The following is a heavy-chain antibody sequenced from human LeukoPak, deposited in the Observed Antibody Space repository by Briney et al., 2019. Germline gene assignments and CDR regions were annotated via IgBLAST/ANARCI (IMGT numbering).Heavy chain of an antibody. Sequence: GASVKVSCKASGYTFTSYDINWVRQATGQGLEWMGWMNPNSGNTGYAQKFQGRVTMTRNTSISTAYMELSSLRSEDTAVYYCARDRDSSGYYYVSYFDYWGQGTLVTVSS. J-gene: IGHJ4*02. D-gene: IGHD3-22*01. V-gene: IGHV1-8*01. CDR1: GYTFTSYD. CDR2: MNPNSGNT. CDR3: ARDRDSSGYYYVSYFDY.